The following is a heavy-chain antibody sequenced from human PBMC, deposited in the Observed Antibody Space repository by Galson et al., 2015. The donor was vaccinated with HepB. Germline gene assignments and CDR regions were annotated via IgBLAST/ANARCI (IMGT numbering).Heavy chain of an antibody. CDR2: IYYSGNT. CDR3: ARVQMTDLVRFDS. J-gene: IGHJ4*02. CDR1: GASMTYYY. Sequence: SETLSLTCTVSGASMTYYYWSWIRQPPGKGLEWIAFIYYSGNTNYNPSLKSRVTISLDTSKNQFSLKVRSVTAADTAVYYCARVQMTDLVRFDSWGQGTLVTVSS. V-gene: IGHV4-59*01. D-gene: IGHD3-3*01.